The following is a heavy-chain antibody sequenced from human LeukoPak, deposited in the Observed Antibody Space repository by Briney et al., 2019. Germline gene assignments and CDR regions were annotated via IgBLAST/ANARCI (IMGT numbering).Heavy chain of an antibody. V-gene: IGHV3-7*03. CDR1: GFTFSSYW. Sequence: GGSLRLSCAASGFTFSSYWMSWVRQAPGKGLEWVANIKQDGSEKYYVDSVKGRFTISRDNSNNTLFLQMNSLRAEDTAVYYCAKVRTGHYFDYWGQGTLVTVSS. CDR3: AKVRTGHYFDY. J-gene: IGHJ4*02. D-gene: IGHD1-1*01. CDR2: IKQDGSEK.